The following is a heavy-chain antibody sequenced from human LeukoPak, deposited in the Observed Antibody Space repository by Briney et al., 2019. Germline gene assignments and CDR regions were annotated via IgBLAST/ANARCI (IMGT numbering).Heavy chain of an antibody. J-gene: IGHJ5*02. CDR2: IYYSGST. V-gene: IGHV4-39*07. CDR1: GGSISSSSYY. D-gene: IGHD1-20*01. CDR3: ARVITLGFDP. Sequence: SETLSHTCTVSGGSISSSSYYWGWIRRPPGKGLEWIGSIYYSGSTYYNPSLKSRVTISVDTSKNQFSLKLSSVTAADTAVYYCARVITLGFDPWGQGTLVTVSS.